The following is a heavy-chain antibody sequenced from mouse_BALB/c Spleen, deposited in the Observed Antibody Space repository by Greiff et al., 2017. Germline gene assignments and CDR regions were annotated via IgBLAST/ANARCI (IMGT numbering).Heavy chain of an antibody. CDR1: GYSITSDYA. Sequence: EVQLQESGPGLVKPSQSLSLTCTVTGYSITSDYAWNWIRQFPGNKLEWMGYISYSGSTSYNPSLKSRISITRDTSKNQFFLQLNSVTTEDTATYYCARRGYGHYGVAMDYWGQGTSVTVSS. J-gene: IGHJ4*01. D-gene: IGHD2-10*02. V-gene: IGHV3-2*02. CDR3: ARRGYGHYGVAMDY. CDR2: ISYSGST.